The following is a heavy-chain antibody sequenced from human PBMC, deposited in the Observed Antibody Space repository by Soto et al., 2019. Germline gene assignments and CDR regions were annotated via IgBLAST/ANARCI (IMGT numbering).Heavy chain of an antibody. J-gene: IGHJ5*02. CDR1: GASLHIGGYY. V-gene: IGHV4-31*03. CDR2: XXXTXVX. CDR3: ARDGSSTANWLDP. D-gene: IGHD2-2*01. Sequence: PSETLSLTCTVSGASLHIGGYYWAWIRQNPGKGLEXIGYXXXTXVXXXNXXXXSRVNISVDTSKNQFSLELTSVTAADTAVYYCARDGSSTANWLDPWGQGLLVTVSS.